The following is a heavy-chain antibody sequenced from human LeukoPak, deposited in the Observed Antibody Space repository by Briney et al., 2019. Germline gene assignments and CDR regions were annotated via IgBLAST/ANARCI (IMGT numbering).Heavy chain of an antibody. CDR3: AIWGSGSYSDPAFDY. Sequence: GASVKVSCKASGYTFTSYDINWVRQATGQGLEWMGWMNPNSGNTGYAQKFQGRVTMTEDTSTDTAYMEVSSLRSEDTAVYYCAIWGSGSYSDPAFDYWGQGTLVTVSS. D-gene: IGHD1-26*01. J-gene: IGHJ4*02. CDR2: MNPNSGNT. CDR1: GYTFTSYD. V-gene: IGHV1-8*01.